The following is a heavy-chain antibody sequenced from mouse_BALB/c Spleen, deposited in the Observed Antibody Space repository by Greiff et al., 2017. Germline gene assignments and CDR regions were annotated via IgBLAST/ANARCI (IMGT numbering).Heavy chain of an antibody. J-gene: IGHJ3*01. CDR3: TCYGYDGGFAY. Sequence: VQLQQSGTVLARPGASVKMSCKASGYSFTSYWMHWVKQRPGQGLEWIGAIYPGNSDTSYNQKFKGKAKLTAVTSASTAYMELSSLTNEDSAVYYCTCYGYDGGFAYWGQGTLVTVSA. CDR1: GYSFTSYW. CDR2: IYPGNSDT. D-gene: IGHD2-2*01. V-gene: IGHV1-5*01.